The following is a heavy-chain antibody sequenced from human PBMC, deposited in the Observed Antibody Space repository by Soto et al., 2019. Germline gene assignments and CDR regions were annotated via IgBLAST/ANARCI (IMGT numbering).Heavy chain of an antibody. J-gene: IGHJ6*02. CDR2: ITGSGTRT. CDR1: GFTFYNYA. V-gene: IGHV3-23*01. CDR3: AKVSSPNDYHYYGMDV. Sequence: GGSLRLSCVASGFTFYNYAMNWVRQAPGKGLEWVSTITGSGTRTYYADSVKGRFTISRDNSKNTLFLQMNSLRAEDTAVYYCAKVSSPNDYHYYGMDVWGRGTTVTVSS.